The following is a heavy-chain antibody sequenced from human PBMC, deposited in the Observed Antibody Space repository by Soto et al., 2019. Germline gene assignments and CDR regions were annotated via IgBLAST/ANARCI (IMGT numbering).Heavy chain of an antibody. D-gene: IGHD3-3*01. CDR3: ARGAILGVVMVYYGMVV. CDR1: GGTFSSYA. V-gene: IGHV1-69*12. J-gene: IGHJ6*02. CDR2: IIPIFGTA. Sequence: QVQLVQSGAEVKKPGSSVKVSCKASGGTFSSYAISWVRQAPGQGLEWMGGIIPIFGTANYVQKFHGRVTITEDESTSTAYMEVRCLRSEDTAVYYCARGAILGVVMVYYGMVVWGQGTTVTVSS.